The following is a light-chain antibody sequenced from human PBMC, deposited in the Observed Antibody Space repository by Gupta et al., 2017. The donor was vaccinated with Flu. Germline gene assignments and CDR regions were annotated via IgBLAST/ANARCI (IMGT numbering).Light chain of an antibody. J-gene: IGKJ2*01. V-gene: IGKV1-39*01. CDR3: RHTYLPPYL. CDR1: QSISNY. Sequence: PSSLSASVGDRVAITCRASQSISNYLNWYQQKPGRSPKLLIYGASNLDGGVPSRFSGSGSGTDFTLTISSLQPEDFATYYCRHTYLPPYLFGQGTKMEIK. CDR2: GAS.